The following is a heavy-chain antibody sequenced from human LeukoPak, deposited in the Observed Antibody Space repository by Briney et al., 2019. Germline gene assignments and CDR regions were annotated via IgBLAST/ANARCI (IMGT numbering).Heavy chain of an antibody. CDR1: GGTFSSYG. CDR3: ATLLEYYYDSSGYYYFDY. V-gene: IGHV1-69*13. D-gene: IGHD3-22*01. CDR2: IIPMFGTA. Sequence: SVKVSCKVSGGTFSSYGISWVRQAPGQGLEWMGGIIPMFGTANYAQKFQGRVTITADESTSTAYMELSSLRSEDTAVYYCATLLEYYYDSSGYYYFDYWGQGTLVTVSS. J-gene: IGHJ4*02.